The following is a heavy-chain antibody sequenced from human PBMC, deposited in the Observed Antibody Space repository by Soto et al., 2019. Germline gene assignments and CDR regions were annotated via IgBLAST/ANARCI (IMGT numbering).Heavy chain of an antibody. D-gene: IGHD1-1*01. Sequence: EVQLLESGGGLVQPGGSLRLSCAVSGFSYSTFGVTWVRQAPGKGLEWVCGVSAGSGATHYRDSVRGRFTITGDESKNTVYLQMHSLRVEDTAVYYCTRWNGYADLWGQGTLVTVSS. CDR3: TRWNGYADL. CDR2: VSAGSGAT. V-gene: IGHV3-23*01. CDR1: GFSYSTFG. J-gene: IGHJ4*02.